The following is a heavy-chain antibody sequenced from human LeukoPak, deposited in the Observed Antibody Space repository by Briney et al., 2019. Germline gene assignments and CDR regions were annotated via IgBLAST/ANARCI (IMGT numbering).Heavy chain of an antibody. CDR2: IGRSGNYI. CDR1: GFPFSTYN. Sequence: GGSLRLSCAASGFPFSTYNMNWVRQAPEKGLEWVSSIGRSGNYICYADSMKGRFTISRDNTENSLYLQMSSLRAEDTAVYYCAREISGEGFDFWGQGTLVTVSS. V-gene: IGHV3-21*01. J-gene: IGHJ4*02. D-gene: IGHD1-14*01. CDR3: AREISGEGFDF.